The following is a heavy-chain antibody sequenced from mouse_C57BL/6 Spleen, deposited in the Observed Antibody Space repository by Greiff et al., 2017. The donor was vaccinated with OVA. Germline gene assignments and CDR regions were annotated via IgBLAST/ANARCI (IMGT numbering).Heavy chain of an antibody. V-gene: IGHV5-9*01. CDR2: ISGGGGNT. J-gene: IGHJ2*01. Sequence: EVMLVESGGGLVKPGGSLKLSCAASGFTFSSYTMSWVRQTPEKRLEWVATISGGGGNTYYPDSVKGRFTISRDNAKNTLYLQMSSLRSKDTALYYCARHADSYYFDYWGQGTTRTVSS. CDR1: GFTFSSYT. CDR3: ARHADSYYFDY.